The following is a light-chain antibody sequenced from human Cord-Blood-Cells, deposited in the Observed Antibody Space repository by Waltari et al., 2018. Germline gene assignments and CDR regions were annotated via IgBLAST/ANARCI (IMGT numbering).Light chain of an antibody. V-gene: IGLV2-11*01. CDR3: CSYAGSYTFV. CDR1: SSDVGVSNY. CDR2: DVS. Sequence: QSALTQPRSVSGSPGQSVTIPSTGTSSDVGVSNYVSWYHQHPGKAPKLMLYDVSKRPSGVPDRFSGSKSGNTASLTISGLQAEDEADYYCCSYAGSYTFVFGTGTKVTVL. J-gene: IGLJ1*01.